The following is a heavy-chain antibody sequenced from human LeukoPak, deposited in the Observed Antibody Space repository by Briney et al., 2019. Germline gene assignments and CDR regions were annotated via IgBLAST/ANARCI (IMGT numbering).Heavy chain of an antibody. CDR1: GFTFSNYW. J-gene: IGHJ4*02. D-gene: IGHD3-22*01. V-gene: IGHV3-11*01. CDR2: IGGSGPTI. Sequence: GGSLTLSCAASGFTFSNYWMTWIRQAPGKGLEWVSYIGGSGPTIYYADSVEGRFTVSRDNAKNSLHLQMNSLRAEDTAVYYCARDRSGYYHGLDYWGQGILVTVSS. CDR3: ARDRSGYYHGLDY.